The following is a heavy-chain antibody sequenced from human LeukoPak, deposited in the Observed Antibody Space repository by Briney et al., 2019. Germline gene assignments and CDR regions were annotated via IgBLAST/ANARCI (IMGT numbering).Heavy chain of an antibody. V-gene: IGHV3-21*04. J-gene: IGHJ4*02. Sequence: GGSLRLSCAASGFTLSSYSMNWVRQAPGKGLEWVSSISSSSSYRYYADSVKGRFTISRDNAKNSLYLQMNSLRAEDTAVYYCAKSGLSRFDYWGQGTLVTVSS. CDR2: ISSSSSYR. D-gene: IGHD4/OR15-4a*01. CDR3: AKSGLSRFDY. CDR1: GFTLSSYS.